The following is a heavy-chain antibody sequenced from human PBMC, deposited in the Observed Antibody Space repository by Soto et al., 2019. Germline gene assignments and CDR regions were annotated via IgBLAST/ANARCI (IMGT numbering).Heavy chain of an antibody. Sequence: QVQLVQSGAEVKKPGSSVKVSCKASGGTFSSYAISWVRQAPGQGLEWMGGIIPILGTANYAQKFRGRVTITADESTSTASMELSSLRSENTAVYYCARAGYSSSWSNWFDPWGQGTLVTVSS. CDR1: GGTFSSYA. J-gene: IGHJ5*02. V-gene: IGHV1-69*01. D-gene: IGHD6-13*01. CDR3: ARAGYSSSWSNWFDP. CDR2: IIPILGTA.